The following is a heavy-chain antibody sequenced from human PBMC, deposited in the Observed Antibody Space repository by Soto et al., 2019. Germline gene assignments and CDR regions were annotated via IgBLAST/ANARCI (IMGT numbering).Heavy chain of an antibody. D-gene: IGHD4-17*01. V-gene: IGHV4-59*01. CDR2: IYYSGST. CDR3: ARVLMTTVTTENYYYYYYMDV. Sequence: SETLSLTCTVSGGSISSYYWSWIRQPPGKGLEWIGYIYYSGSTNYNPSLKSRVTISVDTSKNQFSLKLSSVTAADTAVYYCARVLMTTVTTENYYYYYYMDVWGKGTTVTVS. CDR1: GGSISSYY. J-gene: IGHJ6*03.